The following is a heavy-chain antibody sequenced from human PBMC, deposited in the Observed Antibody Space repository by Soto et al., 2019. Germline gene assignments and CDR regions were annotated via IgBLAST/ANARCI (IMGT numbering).Heavy chain of an antibody. CDR2: ISSDGSST. D-gene: IGHD1-26*01. J-gene: IGHJ4*02. Sequence: EVQLVESGGGLVQPGGSLRLSCAASGFTFSSSWIHWVRQAPGKELVWVSRISSDGSSTIYADSVKGRFTISRDNAKNTVYLQMNSLRAEDTAVYYCARDGSLGNFDYWGQGTLATVSS. CDR3: ARDGSLGNFDY. CDR1: GFTFSSSW. V-gene: IGHV3-74*01.